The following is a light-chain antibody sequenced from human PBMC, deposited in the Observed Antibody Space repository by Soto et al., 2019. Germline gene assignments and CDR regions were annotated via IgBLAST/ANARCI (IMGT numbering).Light chain of an antibody. CDR1: QSISSY. CDR3: QQSYSTPVT. V-gene: IGKV1-39*01. J-gene: IGKJ5*01. CDR2: AAS. Sequence: DIQMTQSPSSLSASVGVRVTITCRASQSISSYLNWYQQKPGKAPKLLIYAASRLQSGVPSRFSGSGSGTDFTLTISSLQPEDFATYYCQQSYSTPVTFGQGTRLEIK.